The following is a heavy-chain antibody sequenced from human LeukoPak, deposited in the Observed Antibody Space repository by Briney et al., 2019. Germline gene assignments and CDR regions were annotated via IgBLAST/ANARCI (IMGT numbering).Heavy chain of an antibody. D-gene: IGHD2-15*01. CDR3: ARGLYCSGGSCYPSRIDY. Sequence: WGSLRLSCAASGFTFSSYAISWVRQAPGKGLECVSAISGSGGSTYYADSVKGRFTISRDNAKNSLYLQMNSLRAEDTAVYYCARGLYCSGGSCYPSRIDYWGQGTLVAVSS. V-gene: IGHV3-23*01. J-gene: IGHJ4*02. CDR2: ISGSGGST. CDR1: GFTFSSYA.